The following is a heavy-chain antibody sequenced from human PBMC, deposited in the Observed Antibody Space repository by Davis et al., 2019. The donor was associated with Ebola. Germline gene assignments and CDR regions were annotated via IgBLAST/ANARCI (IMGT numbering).Heavy chain of an antibody. D-gene: IGHD3-10*01. CDR1: GFTFSSYA. J-gene: IGHJ6*02. Sequence: PGGSLRLSCAASGFTFSSYAMHWVRQAPGKGLEWVAVISYDGSNKYYADSVKGRFTISRDNAKNSLYLQMNSLRDEDTAVYYCARYPIYGSGSISEPYYYYGMDVWGQGTTVTVSS. CDR3: ARYPIYGSGSISEPYYYYGMDV. V-gene: IGHV3-30-3*01. CDR2: ISYDGSNK.